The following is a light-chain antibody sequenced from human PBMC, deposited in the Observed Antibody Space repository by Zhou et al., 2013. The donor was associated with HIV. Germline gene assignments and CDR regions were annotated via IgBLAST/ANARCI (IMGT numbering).Light chain of an antibody. CDR1: QRISNY. J-gene: IGKJ4*01. CDR3: QQYKSYPVT. Sequence: DIQMTQSPSSLSASVGDRVTITCRASQRISNYLNWYQQMPGKAPKLLIYGASTLLSGVPSKFSGSGSGTDFTLTISSLQTEDSATYFCQQYKSYPVTFGGGTKVEIK. CDR2: GAS. V-gene: IGKV1-39*01.